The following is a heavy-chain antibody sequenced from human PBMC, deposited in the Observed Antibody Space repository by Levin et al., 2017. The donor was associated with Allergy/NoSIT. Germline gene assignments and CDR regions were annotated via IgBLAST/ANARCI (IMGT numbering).Heavy chain of an antibody. D-gene: IGHD2-2*01. J-gene: IGHJ6*02. CDR1: GFIFSNSG. V-gene: IGHV3-30*18. CDR3: AKDREACSGTSDTYGMEV. CDR2: ISYDGTNK. Sequence: LSLTCAASGFIFSNSGMHWVRQAPGKGLEWVAAISYDGTNKYYGDDVKGRGGSARDNAKNTVYLQMNSLRTEDTAVYYCAKDREACSGTSDTYGMEVWGQGTSVPVS.